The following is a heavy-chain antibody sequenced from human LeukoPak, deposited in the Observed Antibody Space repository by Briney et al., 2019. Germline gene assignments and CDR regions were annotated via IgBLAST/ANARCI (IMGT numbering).Heavy chain of an antibody. CDR3: VKDLGVATINSVYYYGMDV. CDR2: ISSNGGST. V-gene: IGHV3-64D*09. D-gene: IGHD5-12*01. CDR1: GFTFSTYA. J-gene: IGHJ6*02. Sequence: GGSLRLSCSASGFTFSTYAMHWVRQAPGKGLEYVSAISSNGGSTYYADSVKGRFTISRDNSKNTLYLQMSSLRAEDTAVYYCVKDLGVATINSVYYYGMDVWGQGTTVTVSS.